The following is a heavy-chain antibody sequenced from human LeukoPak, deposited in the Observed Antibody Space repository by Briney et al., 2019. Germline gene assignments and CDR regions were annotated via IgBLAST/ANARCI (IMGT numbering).Heavy chain of an antibody. CDR1: GGSITSSRYY. D-gene: IGHD2-21*02. CDR2: IYYSGST. CDR3: ARHVSSDLRIVVVTSDCYFDL. J-gene: IGHJ2*01. Sequence: PSETLSLTCSVSGGSITSSRYYWVWIRQSPGGGLEWIGTIYYSGSTYYNPSLRSRVTISADTSKNQSSLNLCPVTAADTAVYYCARHVSSDLRIVVVTSDCYFDLWGRGTLVTVSS. V-gene: IGHV4-39*01.